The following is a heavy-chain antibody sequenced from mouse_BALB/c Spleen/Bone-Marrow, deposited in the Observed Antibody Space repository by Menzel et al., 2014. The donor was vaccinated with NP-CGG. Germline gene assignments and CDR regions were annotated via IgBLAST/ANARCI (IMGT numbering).Heavy chain of an antibody. CDR3: ARQLGLRWAMDY. V-gene: IGHV5-12-2*01. J-gene: IGHJ4*01. D-gene: IGHD3-1*01. CDR2: ISNGGGST. CDR1: GFTFSSYT. Sequence: EVQGVESGGGLVQPGGSLKLSCVASGFTFSSYTVSWVRQTPEKRLEWVAYISNGGGSTYYPDTVKGRFTISRDNAKNTLYLQMSSLKSEDTAMYYCARQLGLRWAMDYWGQGTSVTVSS.